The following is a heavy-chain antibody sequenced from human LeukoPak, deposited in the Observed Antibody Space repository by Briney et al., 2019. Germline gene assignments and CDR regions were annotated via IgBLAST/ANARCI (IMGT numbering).Heavy chain of an antibody. D-gene: IGHD6-6*01. CDR1: EFTFSSHW. CDR2: IDNDGTNT. Sequence: GGSLRLSCAASEFTFSSHWMHWVRQVPGKGLVYIAYIDNDGTNTNYADSVKGRFTISRDNAKNTLYLQMSSLRVEDTAVYYCVRDRPHNCFDPWGQGTLVTVSS. V-gene: IGHV3-74*01. J-gene: IGHJ5*02. CDR3: VRDRPHNCFDP.